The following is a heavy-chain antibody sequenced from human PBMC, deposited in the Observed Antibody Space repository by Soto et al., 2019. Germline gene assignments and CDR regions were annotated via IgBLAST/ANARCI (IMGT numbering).Heavy chain of an antibody. Sequence: SETLSLTCAVSGGSISSSNWWSWVRQPPGKGLEWIGEIYHSGSSNYKPSLKSRVTISVDNFKNQFSLELSSVTVAVTAVYYCSRGEIRGQAYVGSFDYWGQGTLVTVSS. V-gene: IGHV4-4*02. CDR2: IYHSGSS. J-gene: IGHJ4*02. D-gene: IGHD2-21*01. CDR3: SRGEIRGQAYVGSFDY. CDR1: GGSISSSNW.